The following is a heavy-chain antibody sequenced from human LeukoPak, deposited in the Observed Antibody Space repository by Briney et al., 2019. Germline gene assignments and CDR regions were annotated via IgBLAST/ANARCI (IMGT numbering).Heavy chain of an antibody. D-gene: IGHD3-10*01. V-gene: IGHV1-46*01. Sequence: GASVKVSCKAFGYTFTSNYMHWVRQAPGQGPEWMGVISPSGGSTTYAQKFQGRVTLTRDMSTSTDYLELSSLRSEDTAVYYCARGQGWFGEFQFAIWGQGTLVTVSS. CDR3: ARGQGWFGEFQFAI. CDR2: ISPSGGST. CDR1: GYTFTSNY. J-gene: IGHJ4*02.